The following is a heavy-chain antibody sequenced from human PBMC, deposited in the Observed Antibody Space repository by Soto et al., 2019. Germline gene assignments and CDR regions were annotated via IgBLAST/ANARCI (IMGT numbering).Heavy chain of an antibody. CDR3: ARDAYPSWFDF. V-gene: IGHV4-61*01. CDR2: IFYSENT. J-gene: IGHJ5*01. Sequence: SETLSLTCTVSGDSVTSGSHYWSWIRQPPGKGLEYIGYIFYSENTSYHPSLKSRVTISVDTSRNQFSLRLTSVTAADTAIYYCARDAYPSWFDFWGQGTLVTVSS. CDR1: GDSVTSGSHY.